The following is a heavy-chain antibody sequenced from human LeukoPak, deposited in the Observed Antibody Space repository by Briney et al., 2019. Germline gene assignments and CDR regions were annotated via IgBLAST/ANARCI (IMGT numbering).Heavy chain of an antibody. Sequence: GGSLRHSCAASGFTFSNNAMSWVRQAPGKGLEWVSATSTSGGSAYYADSVKGRFTISRDNSKNTLYLQMDSLRADDTAVYYCARYSGSYYYPPAWDLWGQGTLVTVSS. CDR2: TSTSGGSA. V-gene: IGHV3-23*01. D-gene: IGHD1-26*01. CDR3: ARYSGSYYYPPAWDL. J-gene: IGHJ4*02. CDR1: GFTFSNNA.